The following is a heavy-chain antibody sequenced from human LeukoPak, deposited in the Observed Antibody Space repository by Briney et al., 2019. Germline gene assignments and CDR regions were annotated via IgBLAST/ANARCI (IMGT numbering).Heavy chain of an antibody. V-gene: IGHV4-59*01. CDR3: ARDYYSRFDP. J-gene: IGHJ5*02. CDR2: TYYSGST. CDR1: GGSISSYY. Sequence: PETLSLTCTVSGGSISSYYWSWIRQPPGKGLEWIGYTYYSGSTNYNPSLTSRVTISVDTSKNQFSLKLSSVTAADTAVYYCARDYYSRFDPWGQGTLVTVSS. D-gene: IGHD4-11*01.